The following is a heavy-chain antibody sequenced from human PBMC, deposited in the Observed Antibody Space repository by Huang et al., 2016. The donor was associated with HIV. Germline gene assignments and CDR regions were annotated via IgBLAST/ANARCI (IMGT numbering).Heavy chain of an antibody. CDR3: AHIGDIFAAYSPEYFDY. CDR1: GFSLNTSGVG. CDR2: IYWDDDK. Sequence: QITLKESGPTLVKPPQTLTLACTFSGFSLNTSGVGVAWIRQPPGKALEWLARIYWDDDKRYRPSLKSRLTISKDPSNNQVVRTMTNMDPVDTASYFCAHIGDIFAAYSPEYFDYWGQGALVTVSS. J-gene: IGHJ4*02. V-gene: IGHV2-5*02. D-gene: IGHD2-15*01.